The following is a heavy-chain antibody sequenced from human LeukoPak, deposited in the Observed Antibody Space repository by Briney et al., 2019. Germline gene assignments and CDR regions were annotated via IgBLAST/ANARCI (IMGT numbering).Heavy chain of an antibody. CDR2: IKQDGSEK. CDR3: ARTEYYYESSGYYFY. J-gene: IGHJ4*02. Sequence: GGSLRLSCAASGFTYSRYWMSWVRQAPGKGLEWVANIKQDGSEKYYVDSVKGRFTISRDNAKNSLYLQMNSLRAEDTAVYYCARTEYYYESSGYYFYWGQGTLVTVSS. CDR1: GFTYSRYW. V-gene: IGHV3-7*01. D-gene: IGHD3-22*01.